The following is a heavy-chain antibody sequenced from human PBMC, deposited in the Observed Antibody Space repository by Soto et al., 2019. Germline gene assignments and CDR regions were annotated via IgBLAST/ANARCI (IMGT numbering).Heavy chain of an antibody. D-gene: IGHD3-22*01. CDR3: VRDWAGRYYDSTGLLY. Sequence: SLRLSCAASGFTFSSYGMHWVRQAPGKGLGWVAVIWYDGSNKYYADSVKGRFTISRDNSKNTLYLQMNSLRAEDTAVYYCVRDWAGRYYDSTGLLYWGQGTLVTVSS. V-gene: IGHV3-33*01. J-gene: IGHJ4*02. CDR2: IWYDGSNK. CDR1: GFTFSSYG.